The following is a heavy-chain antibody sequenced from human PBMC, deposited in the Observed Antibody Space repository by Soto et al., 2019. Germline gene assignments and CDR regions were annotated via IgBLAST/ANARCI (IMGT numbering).Heavy chain of an antibody. CDR3: ARQASGYYYGWFDP. Sequence: QLLLQESGPGLVKPSETLSLTCTVSGGSILASTYYWAWIRQSPGKGLEWIGTIFYSGGTFYTPSLKSRVTMSVDTSNNQFSLKLSSVTAADTAVYYCARQASGYYYGWFDPWGQGTLVTVSS. CDR1: GGSILASTYY. J-gene: IGHJ5*02. V-gene: IGHV4-39*01. D-gene: IGHD3-22*01. CDR2: IFYSGGT.